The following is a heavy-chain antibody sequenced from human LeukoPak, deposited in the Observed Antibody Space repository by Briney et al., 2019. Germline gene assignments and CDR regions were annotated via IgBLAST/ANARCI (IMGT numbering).Heavy chain of an antibody. V-gene: IGHV3-21*01. D-gene: IGHD6-6*01. CDR1: GFTFSSYS. Sequence: GGSLRLSCAASGFTFSSYSMNWVRQAPGKGLEWVSSISSSSSYIYYADSVKGRFTISRDNAKNSLYLQMNSLRPEGTAVYFCARDRHVPGLYYYYMDVWGKGTAVTVSS. J-gene: IGHJ6*03. CDR2: ISSSSSYI. CDR3: ARDRHVPGLYYYYMDV.